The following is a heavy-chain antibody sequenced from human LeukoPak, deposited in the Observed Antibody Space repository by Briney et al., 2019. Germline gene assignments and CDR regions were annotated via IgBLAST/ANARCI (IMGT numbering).Heavy chain of an antibody. Sequence: GGSLRLSCAASGFTFSSYAMSWVRQAPGKGLEWVANIKQDGSEKYYVDSVKGRFTISRDNAKNSLYLQMNSLRAEDTAVYYCARDPEVVVAATGGYYFDYWGQGTLVTVSS. D-gene: IGHD2-15*01. V-gene: IGHV3-7*05. CDR1: GFTFSSYA. CDR2: IKQDGSEK. J-gene: IGHJ4*02. CDR3: ARDPEVVVAATGGYYFDY.